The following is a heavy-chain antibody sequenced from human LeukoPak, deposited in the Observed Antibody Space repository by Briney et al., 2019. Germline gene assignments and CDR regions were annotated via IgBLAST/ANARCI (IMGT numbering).Heavy chain of an antibody. CDR1: GFTFSSYA. CDR2: ISSNGGST. CDR3: VKGYCSSISCYGDY. J-gene: IGHJ4*02. D-gene: IGHD2-2*01. V-gene: IGHV3-64D*09. Sequence: PGGSLRLSCSASGFTFSSYAMHWFRQAPGKGLEYVSAISSNGGSTYYADSVKGRFTISRDNSKNTLYLQMSSLRAEDTAVYYCVKGYCSSISCYGDYWGQGTLVTFSS.